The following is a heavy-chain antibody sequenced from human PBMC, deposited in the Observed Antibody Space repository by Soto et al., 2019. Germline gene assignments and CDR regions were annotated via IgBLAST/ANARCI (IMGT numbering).Heavy chain of an antibody. D-gene: IGHD5-18*01. V-gene: IGHV3-30-3*01. J-gene: IGHJ4*02. CDR2: ISYDGSNK. Sequence: QVQLVESGGGVVQPGRSLRLSCAASGFTFSSYAMHWVRQAPGKGLEWVAVISYDGSNKYYADSVKGRFTISRDNSKNTLYLQMSSLRAEDTAVYYCARAAGYSYGDYWGQGTLVTVSS. CDR1: GFTFSSYA. CDR3: ARAAGYSYGDY.